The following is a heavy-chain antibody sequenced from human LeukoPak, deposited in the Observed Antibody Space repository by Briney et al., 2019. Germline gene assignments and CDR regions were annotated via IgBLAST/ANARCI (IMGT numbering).Heavy chain of an antibody. Sequence: GALRLSCAASGFTFSSYAMHWVRQAPGKGLEWVAVISYDGSNKYYADSVKGRFTISRDNSKNTLYLQMNSLRAEDTAVYYCARGSSSYYYDSSGYGHFDYWGQGTLVTVSS. D-gene: IGHD3-22*01. CDR3: ARGSSSYYYDSSGYGHFDY. CDR2: ISYDGSNK. J-gene: IGHJ4*02. CDR1: GFTFSSYA. V-gene: IGHV3-30*04.